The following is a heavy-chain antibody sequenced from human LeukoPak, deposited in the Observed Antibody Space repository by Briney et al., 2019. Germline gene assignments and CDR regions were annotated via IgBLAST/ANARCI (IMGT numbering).Heavy chain of an antibody. V-gene: IGHV3-9*01. J-gene: IGHJ5*02. CDR1: GFTFDDYA. Sequence: GGSLRLSCAASGFTFDDYAMHWVRQAPGKGLEWVSGISWNSGSIGYADSVKGRFTISRDNAKNSLYLQMNSLRAEDTALYYCAKDRGYSYGSNWFDPWGQGTLVTVSS. CDR2: ISWNSGSI. CDR3: AKDRGYSYGSNWFDP. D-gene: IGHD5-18*01.